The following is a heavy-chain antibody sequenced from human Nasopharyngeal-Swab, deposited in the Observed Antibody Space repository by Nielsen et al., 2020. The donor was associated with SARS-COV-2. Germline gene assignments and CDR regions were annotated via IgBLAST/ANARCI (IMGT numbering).Heavy chain of an antibody. CDR1: GFSFTNYV. Sequence: SVHVSCNASGFSFTNYVILWVRQAPAHRPDWMVWIYVCNGDTQYTPNFQGRVTFTRDTSANTAYMEMSSLTSEDTAVFYCASPDYGDYWGQGTLVTVSS. J-gene: IGHJ4*02. V-gene: IGHV1-3*01. CDR2: IYVCNGDT. CDR3: ASPDYGDY.